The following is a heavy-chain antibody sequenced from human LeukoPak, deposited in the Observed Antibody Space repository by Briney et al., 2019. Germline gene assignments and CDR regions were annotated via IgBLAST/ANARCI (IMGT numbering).Heavy chain of an antibody. CDR1: GFTFSNYA. CDR2: ISGSGDAT. J-gene: IGHJ4*02. CDR3: AKSTSFYLDS. V-gene: IGHV3-23*01. Sequence: QAGGSLRLSCAASGFTFSNYAMTWVRRAPGKGLECVSVISGSGDATNYADSVKGRFTISRDNSKSTLYVQMNSLRAEDTAVYYCAKSTSFYLDSWGQGTLVTVSS.